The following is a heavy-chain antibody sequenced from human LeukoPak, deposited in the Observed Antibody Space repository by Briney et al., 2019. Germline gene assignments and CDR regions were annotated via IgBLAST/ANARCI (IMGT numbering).Heavy chain of an antibody. J-gene: IGHJ4*02. Sequence: KNGESLKISCKGSGYSFTSYWIGWVRQMPGKGLEWMGVIYPGDSDTRYSPSFQGQVTISADKSISTAYLQWSSLKASDTAMYYCATWAATMIFGGLGFDNWGQGTLVTVSS. CDR1: GYSFTSYW. D-gene: IGHD5-24*01. CDR2: IYPGDSDT. V-gene: IGHV5-51*01. CDR3: ATWAATMIFGGLGFDN.